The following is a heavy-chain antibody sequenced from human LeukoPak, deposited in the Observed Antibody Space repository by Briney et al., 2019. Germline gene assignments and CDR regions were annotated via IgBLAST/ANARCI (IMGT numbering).Heavy chain of an antibody. CDR1: GFTFSSYS. V-gene: IGHV3-21*01. Sequence: GGSLRLSCAASGFTFSSYSMNWVRQAPGKGLEWVSSISSSSSYIYYADSVKGRFTISRDNAKNSLYLQMNSLRAEDTAVYYCARDRPDIVVVPAAPADYWGQGTLVTVSS. J-gene: IGHJ4*02. CDR3: ARDRPDIVVVPAAPADY. CDR2: ISSSSSYI. D-gene: IGHD2-2*01.